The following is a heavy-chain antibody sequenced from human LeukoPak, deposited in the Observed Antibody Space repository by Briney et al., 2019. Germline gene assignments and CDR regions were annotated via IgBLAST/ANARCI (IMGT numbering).Heavy chain of an antibody. CDR3: ARDGHYDILTGYYSFAFDI. CDR1: GGSISRYY. CDR2: VYTSGSN. J-gene: IGHJ3*02. D-gene: IGHD3-9*01. Sequence: SETLSLTCTVAGGSISRYYWSWIRPPAGKGLEWVGRVYTSGSNNYNPSLKSRVTMSVHTSKNQFSLKLSSVTAADTAVYYCARDGHYDILTGYYSFAFDIWGQGTMVTVSS. V-gene: IGHV4-4*07.